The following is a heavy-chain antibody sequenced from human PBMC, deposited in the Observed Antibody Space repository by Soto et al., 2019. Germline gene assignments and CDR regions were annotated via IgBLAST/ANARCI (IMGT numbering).Heavy chain of an antibody. J-gene: IGHJ5*02. CDR2: INPNSGGT. CDR1: GYTFTGYY. D-gene: IGHD2-15*01. V-gene: IGHV1-2*04. Sequence: ASVKVSCKASGYTFTGYYMHWVRQAPGQGLEWMGWINPNSGGTNYAQKFQGWVTMTRDTSISTAYMELSRLRSDDTAVYYCARGPLLGYCSGGSCYSHWFDPWGQGTLVTVSS. CDR3: ARGPLLGYCSGGSCYSHWFDP.